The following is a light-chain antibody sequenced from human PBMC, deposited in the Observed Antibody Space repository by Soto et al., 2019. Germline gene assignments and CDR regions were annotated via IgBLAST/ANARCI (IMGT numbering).Light chain of an antibody. CDR2: AAT. CDR1: QGIRND. CDR3: LQDYNYPLT. Sequence: AIQMTQSPSSLSASVGDRVTITCRASQGIRNDLGWYQQKPGKAPKLLIYAATTLQSGVPSRFSGSGSGTDITLTISSLQPEDFATYYCLQDYNYPLTFGGGTKVEIK. J-gene: IGKJ4*01. V-gene: IGKV1-6*01.